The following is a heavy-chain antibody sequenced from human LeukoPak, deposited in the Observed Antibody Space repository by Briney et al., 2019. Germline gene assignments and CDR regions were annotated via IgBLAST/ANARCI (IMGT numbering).Heavy chain of an antibody. J-gene: IGHJ4*02. CDR2: IYSGGST. D-gene: IGHD3-10*01. V-gene: IGHV3-53*01. Sequence: GGSLRLSCAASGFTFSSNYMSWVRQAPGKGLEWVSVIYSGGSTYYADSVKGRFTISRDNSKNTLYLQMNSLRAEDTAVYYCARDSPLYGSGSYYNSWGQETLVTVSS. CDR3: ARDSPLYGSGSYYNS. CDR1: GFTFSSNY.